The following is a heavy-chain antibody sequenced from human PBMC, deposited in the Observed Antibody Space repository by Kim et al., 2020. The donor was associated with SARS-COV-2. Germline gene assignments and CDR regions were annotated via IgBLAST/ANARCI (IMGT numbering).Heavy chain of an antibody. Sequence: ASVKVSCKASGYTFTSYAMHWVRQAPGQRLEWMGWINAGNGNTKYSQKFQGRVTITRGTSASTAYMELSSLRSEDTAVYYCARASGSYSPVYGMDVWGQGTTVTVSS. V-gene: IGHV1-3*01. D-gene: IGHD1-26*01. J-gene: IGHJ6*02. CDR1: GYTFTSYA. CDR2: INAGNGNT. CDR3: ARASGSYSPVYGMDV.